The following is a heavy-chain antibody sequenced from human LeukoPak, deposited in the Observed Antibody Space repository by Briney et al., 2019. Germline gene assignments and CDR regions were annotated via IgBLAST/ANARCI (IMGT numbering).Heavy chain of an antibody. CDR2: IYTSGTT. CDR3: ARAGDFWSGYPSRNYMDV. CDR1: GGSINSYY. Sequence: SSETLSLTCTVSGGSINSYYRSWIRQPAGKGLEWIGRIYTSGTTNYNPSLKSRVTMSVDTSKKQFSLKLSSVTAADTAVYYCARAGDFWSGYPSRNYMDVWAKGPRSPSP. V-gene: IGHV4-4*07. D-gene: IGHD3-3*01. J-gene: IGHJ6*03.